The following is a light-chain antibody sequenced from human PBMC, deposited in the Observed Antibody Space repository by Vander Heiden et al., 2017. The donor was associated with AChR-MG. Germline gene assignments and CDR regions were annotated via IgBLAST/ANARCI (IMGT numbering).Light chain of an antibody. J-gene: IGLJ3*02. CDR1: SGPVSASPN. Sequence: QTVVTQEPSFSVSPGGTVTLTCGLSSGPVSASPNLTWSQQTPGQSPRTLIYNTNIRSSGVPDRFSGSILGNKAALTISGAQADDESDFYCVLYMGGGISVFGGGTKLTVL. CDR2: NTN. V-gene: IGLV8-61*01. CDR3: VLYMGGGISV.